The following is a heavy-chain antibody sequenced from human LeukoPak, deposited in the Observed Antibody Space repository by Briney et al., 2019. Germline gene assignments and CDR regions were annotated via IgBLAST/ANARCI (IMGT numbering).Heavy chain of an antibody. J-gene: IGHJ4*02. V-gene: IGHV1-69*01. CDR1: GGTFGSHA. CDR3: ARASKGGHGYNPPPGY. CDR2: ILPIFGAP. Sequence: ASVKVSCKTSGGTFGSHAFSWVRQAPVHGLEWRGGILPIFGAPNYAQKFQGRVTITADEATNTVYMELTRLRSEDTAVYYCARASKGGHGYNPPPGYWGQGTLVTVSS. D-gene: IGHD5-24*01.